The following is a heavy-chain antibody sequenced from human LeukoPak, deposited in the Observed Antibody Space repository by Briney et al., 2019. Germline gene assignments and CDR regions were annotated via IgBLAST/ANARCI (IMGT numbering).Heavy chain of an antibody. CDR1: GGSFSGYY. CDR3: ARIPVSNSYGDQDWYFDL. Sequence: PSETLSLTCAVYGGSFSGYYWSWIRQPPGKGLEWIGEINHSGSTNYNPSLKSRVTISVDTSKNQFSLKLSSVTAADTAVYYCARIPVSNSYGDQDWYFDLWGRGTLVTVSS. J-gene: IGHJ2*01. V-gene: IGHV4-34*01. D-gene: IGHD4-17*01. CDR2: INHSGST.